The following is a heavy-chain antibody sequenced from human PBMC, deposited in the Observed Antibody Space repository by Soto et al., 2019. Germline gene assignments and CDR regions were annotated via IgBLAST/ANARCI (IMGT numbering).Heavy chain of an antibody. V-gene: IGHV6-1*01. J-gene: IGHJ4*02. D-gene: IGHD3-16*01. CDR1: GDSVSSNSAA. CDR2: TCYRSKWYN. CDR3: AREVPYYVSRDSYLED. Sequence: PSQTLSLTCAISGDSVSSNSAAWNWIRQSPSRGLEWLGRTCYRSKWYNDYAVSVKSRITINPDTSKNQFSLQLNSVTPEDTAVYYCAREVPYYVSRDSYLEDWGQGALVTVSS.